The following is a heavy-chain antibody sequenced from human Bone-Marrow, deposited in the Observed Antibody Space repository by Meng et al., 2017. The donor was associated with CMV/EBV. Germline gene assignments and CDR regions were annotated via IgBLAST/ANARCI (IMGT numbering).Heavy chain of an antibody. CDR2: IRSKAYGGTT. D-gene: IGHD3-3*01. V-gene: IGHV3-49*04. CDR1: GGSITISNW. CDR3: TRGGRITIFGVVIGNQDGIDY. Sequence: GGSLRLSCAVSGGSITISNWWSWVRQPPGKGLEWVGFIRSKAYGGTTEYAASVKGRFTISRDDSKSIAYLQMNSLKTEDTAVYYCTRGGRITIFGVVIGNQDGIDYWGQGTLVTVSS. J-gene: IGHJ4*02.